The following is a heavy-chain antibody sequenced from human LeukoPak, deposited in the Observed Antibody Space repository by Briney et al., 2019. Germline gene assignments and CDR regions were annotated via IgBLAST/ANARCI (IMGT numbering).Heavy chain of an antibody. J-gene: IGHJ4*02. Sequence: GGSLRLSCAASGFTFSSSAMSWVRQAPGKGLEWVSYISSSGRTKYYADSVKGRFTISRDNAKNSLYLQMNSLRAEDTAVYYCARDGWELLSLFDYWGQGTLVTVSS. CDR2: ISSSGRTK. CDR1: GFTFSSSA. V-gene: IGHV3-48*04. CDR3: ARDGWELLSLFDY. D-gene: IGHD1-26*01.